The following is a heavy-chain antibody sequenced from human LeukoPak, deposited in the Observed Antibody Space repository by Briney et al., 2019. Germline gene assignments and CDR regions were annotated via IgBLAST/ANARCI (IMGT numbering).Heavy chain of an antibody. Sequence: KASETLSLTCAVSGGSVSSGGFSWGWIRQPPGKGLEWIGYISQSGSTHYNPSLKSRVTISLDRSKNQFSLKLSSVTAADTAVYYCVRAWDYWGQGTLVTVSS. CDR1: GGSVSSGGFS. CDR2: ISQSGST. V-gene: IGHV4-30-2*01. J-gene: IGHJ4*02. CDR3: VRAWDY.